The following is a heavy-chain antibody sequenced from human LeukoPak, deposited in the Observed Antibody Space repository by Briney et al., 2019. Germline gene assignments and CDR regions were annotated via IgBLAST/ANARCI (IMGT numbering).Heavy chain of an antibody. Sequence: GASVKVPCKASGYTFTSYGISWVRQAPGQGLEWMGWISAYNGNTNYAPKLQGRVTMTTDTSTSTAYMELRSLRSDDTAVYYCARHPGGARTSCYDYWGQGTLVTVSS. CDR1: GYTFTSYG. J-gene: IGHJ4*02. CDR3: ARHPGGARTSCYDY. V-gene: IGHV1-18*01. CDR2: ISAYNGNT. D-gene: IGHD2-2*01.